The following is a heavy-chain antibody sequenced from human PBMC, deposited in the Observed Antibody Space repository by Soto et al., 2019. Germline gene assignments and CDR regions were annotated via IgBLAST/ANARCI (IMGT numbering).Heavy chain of an antibody. CDR2: INSGSGNT. D-gene: IGHD6-19*01. V-gene: IGHV1-3*01. J-gene: IGHJ2*01. CDR3: AIFFYSSGWSQWYFDF. CDR1: GYTFTNYG. Sequence: ASVKVSCKASGYTFTNYGIHWVRQAPGQRLEWMGWINSGSGNTKYSQKLQGRVTINRDTSASTAYMELSSLRSEDTAVYYCAIFFYSSGWSQWYFDFCGPTTLVSVS.